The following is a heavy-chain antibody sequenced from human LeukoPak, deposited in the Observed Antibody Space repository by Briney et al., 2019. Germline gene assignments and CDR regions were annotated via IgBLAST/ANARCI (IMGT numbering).Heavy chain of an antibody. CDR3: ARRGLDY. CDR1: GGSFSSYA. V-gene: IGHV1-18*01. Sequence: ASVKVSCKASGGSFSSYAISWVRQAPGQWLEWMGWINTYNGDTNYIQKFQGRVTVTTDTSTTTAYMELRSLRSDDTAVYYCARRGLDYWGQGTLVTVSS. J-gene: IGHJ4*02. D-gene: IGHD3-16*01. CDR2: INTYNGDT.